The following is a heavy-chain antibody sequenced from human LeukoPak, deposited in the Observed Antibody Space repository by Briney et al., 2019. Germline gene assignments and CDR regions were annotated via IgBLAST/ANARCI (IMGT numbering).Heavy chain of an antibody. CDR3: ARDLAMVYYNWFDP. J-gene: IGHJ5*02. D-gene: IGHD5-18*01. CDR2: INAGNGNT. V-gene: IGHV1-3*01. Sequence: GASVKVSCKASGYIFTSHYMHWMRQAPGQRLEWMGWINAGNGNTKYSQKFQGRVTITRDTSASTAYMELSSLRSEDTAVYYCARDLAMVYYNWFDPWGQGTLVTVSS. CDR1: GYIFTSHY.